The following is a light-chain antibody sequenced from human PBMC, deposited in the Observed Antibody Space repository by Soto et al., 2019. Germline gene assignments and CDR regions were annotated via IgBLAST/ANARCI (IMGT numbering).Light chain of an antibody. CDR2: GAS. Sequence: EIVMTQSTATVSVSPGERATLSCRASQSVSSNLAWYQQTPGQAPRLLIYGASTRATGIPARFSGSGSGTEFTLTISSLQSEDFAVYYCQQYNNWPPYTFGQGTKLQIK. CDR1: QSVSSN. V-gene: IGKV3-15*01. CDR3: QQYNNWPPYT. J-gene: IGKJ2*01.